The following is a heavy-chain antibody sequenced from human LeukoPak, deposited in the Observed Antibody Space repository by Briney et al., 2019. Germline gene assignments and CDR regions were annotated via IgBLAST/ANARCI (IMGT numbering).Heavy chain of an antibody. Sequence: PSETLSLTCAVSGYSISSGYYWGWIRQPPGKGLEWIGSIYHSGSTYYNPSLKSRVTISVDTSKDQFSLKLSSVPAADTAVYYCARHGSYDILTGYYTLDYWGQGTLVTVSS. CDR2: IYHSGST. J-gene: IGHJ4*02. V-gene: IGHV4-38-2*01. D-gene: IGHD3-9*01. CDR3: ARHGSYDILTGYYTLDY. CDR1: GYSISSGYY.